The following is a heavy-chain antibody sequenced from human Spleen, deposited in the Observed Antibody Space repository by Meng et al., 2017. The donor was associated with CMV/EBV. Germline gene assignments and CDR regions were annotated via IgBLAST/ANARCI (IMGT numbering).Heavy chain of an antibody. CDR2: INSSGTT. D-gene: IGHD1-1*01. CDR3: ARNGQKTGTPSNY. CDR1: GGSLSGYY. J-gene: IGHJ4*02. V-gene: IGHV4-34*01. Sequence: SETLSLTCAVYGGSLSGYYWTWIRQPPGKGLEWIGEINSSGTTNYNPSLKSRVTMSIDTSQNQFSLQLSSVTAADTAVYYCARNGQKTGTPSNYWGQGTLVTVSS.